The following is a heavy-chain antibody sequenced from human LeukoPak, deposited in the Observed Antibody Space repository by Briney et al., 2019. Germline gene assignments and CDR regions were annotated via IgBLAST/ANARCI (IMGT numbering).Heavy chain of an antibody. CDR2: MSCRKCNT. Sequence: PGVPLTLSCGAWGFTFNHYAMICVPGARGEAGEGVSSMSCRKCNTYYADSVKGRFTISRDNSSDTLYLQMNSLRAEDTAVYYCAKGRTSCGGDCYSSYRRLDYWGRGTLVTVSS. CDR1: GFTFNHYA. J-gene: IGHJ4*02. V-gene: IGHV3-23*01. D-gene: IGHD2-21*02. CDR3: AKGRTSCGGDCYSSYRRLDY.